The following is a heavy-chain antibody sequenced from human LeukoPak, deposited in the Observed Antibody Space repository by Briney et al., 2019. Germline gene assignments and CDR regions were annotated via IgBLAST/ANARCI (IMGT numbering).Heavy chain of an antibody. Sequence: KSSETLSLTCAVYGGPFSAYYWSWIRQPPGKGLEWSGEINHSGSTNYNPSLKSRVTISVDTSKNQFSLKLSSVTAADTAVHYCASILWFGELHFDYWGQGTLVTVSS. CDR1: GGPFSAYY. CDR3: ASILWFGELHFDY. V-gene: IGHV4-34*01. D-gene: IGHD3-10*01. CDR2: INHSGST. J-gene: IGHJ4*02.